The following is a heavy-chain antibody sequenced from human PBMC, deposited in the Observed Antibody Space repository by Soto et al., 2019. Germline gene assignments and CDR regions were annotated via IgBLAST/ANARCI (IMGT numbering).Heavy chain of an antibody. CDR2: INPKSGGT. Sequence: QVQVVQSGTEVKKPGASVKVSCKASGYTFIDYYMHWVRQAPGQGLEWMGWINPKSGGTNYAQKFQGRVTMTRDTSISTAYIELTRLRSDDTAIYYCARGGVTIFGVGDNWGQGTPVTVSP. V-gene: IGHV1-2*02. CDR1: GYTFIDYY. D-gene: IGHD3-3*01. CDR3: ARGGVTIFGVGDN. J-gene: IGHJ4*02.